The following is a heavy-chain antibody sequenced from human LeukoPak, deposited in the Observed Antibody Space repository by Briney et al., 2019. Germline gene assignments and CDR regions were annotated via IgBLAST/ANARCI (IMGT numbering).Heavy chain of an antibody. CDR3: ATSLGSSGTYYFDY. CDR2: FDPEDGET. CDR1: GYTLTELS. D-gene: IGHD1-26*01. J-gene: IGHJ4*02. Sequence: ASVKVSCKVSGYTLTELSMHWVRQAPGKGLEWMGGFDPEDGETIYAQKFQGRVTMTEDTSTDTAYMELSSLRSEDTAVYYCATSLGSSGTYYFDYWGQGTLVTVSS. V-gene: IGHV1-24*01.